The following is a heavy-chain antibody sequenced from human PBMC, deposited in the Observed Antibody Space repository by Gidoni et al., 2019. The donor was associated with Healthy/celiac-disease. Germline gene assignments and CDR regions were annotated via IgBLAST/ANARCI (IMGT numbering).Heavy chain of an antibody. CDR2: IRSKAYGGTT. V-gene: IGHV3-49*02. Sequence: PGKGLEWVGFIRSKAYGGTTEYAASVKGRFTISRDDSKRIAYLQMNSLKTEDTAVYYCTRGGDLTTVTGYYYGMDVWGQGTTVNV. J-gene: IGHJ6*01. D-gene: IGHD4-17*01. CDR3: TRGGDLTTVTGYYYGMDV.